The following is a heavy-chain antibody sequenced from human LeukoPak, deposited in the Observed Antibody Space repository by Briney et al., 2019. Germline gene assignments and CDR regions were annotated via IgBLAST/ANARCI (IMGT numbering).Heavy chain of an antibody. Sequence: GGSLGLSCVASGSTFSNSAMNWVRQAPGKGLEWVSRISASGGSTYYADSVKGRFTISRDNSKNTLYLQMNSLRAEDTAVYYCAKARPLDIVVVVTAYDSWGQGTLVTVSS. V-gene: IGHV3-23*01. CDR3: AKARPLDIVVVVTAYDS. D-gene: IGHD2-15*01. CDR2: ISASGGST. CDR1: GSTFSNSA. J-gene: IGHJ5*01.